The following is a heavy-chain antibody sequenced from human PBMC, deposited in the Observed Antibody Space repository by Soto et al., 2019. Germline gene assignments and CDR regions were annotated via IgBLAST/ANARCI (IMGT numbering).Heavy chain of an antibody. Sequence: QVQLVQSGAEVKKPGSSVKVSCKASGGTFSSYTISWVRQAPGQGLEWMGRIIPILGIANYAQKFQGRVTITADKSTSTAYMERSSLRSEDTAVYYCARSQEGQLLYEGGYDVDYWGQGTLVTVSS. CDR3: ARSQEGQLLYEGGYDVDY. D-gene: IGHD2-2*02. J-gene: IGHJ4*02. CDR2: IIPILGIA. CDR1: GGTFSSYT. V-gene: IGHV1-69*02.